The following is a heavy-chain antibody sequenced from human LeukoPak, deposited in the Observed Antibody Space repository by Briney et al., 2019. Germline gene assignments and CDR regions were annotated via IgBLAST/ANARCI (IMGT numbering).Heavy chain of an antibody. Sequence: ASVTVSCKASGYTFTSYAMHWVRQAPGQRLEWMGWINAGNGNTKYSQKFQGRVTITRDTSASTAYMELSSLRSEDTAVYYCARAHDRAYYYGMDVWGQGTTVTVSS. CDR3: ARAHDRAYYYGMDV. V-gene: IGHV1-3*01. CDR1: GYTFTSYA. D-gene: IGHD3-22*01. J-gene: IGHJ6*02. CDR2: INAGNGNT.